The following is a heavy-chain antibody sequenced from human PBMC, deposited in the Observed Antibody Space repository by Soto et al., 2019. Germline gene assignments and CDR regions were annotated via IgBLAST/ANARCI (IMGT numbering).Heavy chain of an antibody. V-gene: IGHV4-39*01. D-gene: IGHD3-10*01. CDR1: GGSISSSSYY. CDR3: ARHYKEEPFDY. J-gene: IGHJ4*02. Sequence: QLQLQESGPGLVKPSETLSLTCTVSGGSISSSSYYWGWIRQPPGKGLEWIGSIYYSGSTYYNPSLKSRVTISVDTSKNQFSLKLSSVTAADTAVYYCARHYKEEPFDYWGQGTLVTVSS. CDR2: IYYSGST.